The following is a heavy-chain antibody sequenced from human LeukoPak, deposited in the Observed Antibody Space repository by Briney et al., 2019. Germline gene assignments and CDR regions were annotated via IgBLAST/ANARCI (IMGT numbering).Heavy chain of an antibody. CDR3: ARGQIVVVHNWFDP. Sequence: HAASVKVSCKASGYTFTGYYMHWVRQAPGQGLEWMGWINPNSGGTNYAQKFQGRVTMTRDTSISTAYMELSRLRSDDTAVYYCARGQIVVVHNWFDPWGQGTLVTVSS. CDR1: GYTFTGYY. CDR2: INPNSGGT. J-gene: IGHJ5*02. V-gene: IGHV1-2*02. D-gene: IGHD2-2*01.